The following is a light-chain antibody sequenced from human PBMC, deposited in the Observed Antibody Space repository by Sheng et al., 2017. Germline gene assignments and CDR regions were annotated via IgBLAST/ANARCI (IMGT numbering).Light chain of an antibody. CDR2: DAS. CDR1: QSISSY. Sequence: DIQMTQSPSSLSASVGDRVTITCRASQSISSYLNWYQQKPGKAPKLLIYDASNLETGVPSRFSGSGSGTDFTFTISSLQPEDIATYYCQQYDNLQTFGQGTKLQIK. CDR3: QQYDNLQT. J-gene: IGKJ2*01. V-gene: IGKV1-33*01.